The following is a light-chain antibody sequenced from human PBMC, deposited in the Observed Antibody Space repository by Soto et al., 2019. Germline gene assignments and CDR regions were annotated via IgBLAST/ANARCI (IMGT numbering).Light chain of an antibody. J-gene: IGLJ1*01. CDR3: SSYAGSSNV. V-gene: IGLV2-8*01. Sequence: QSALTQPPSASGSPGQSVAISCTGTSSDVGGYNYVSWYQQHPGKATKLMIYEVNKRPSGVPDRFSGSKSGNTASLTVSGLHAEDEADYYCSSYAGSSNVFGTGTKLTVL. CDR2: EVN. CDR1: SSDVGGYNY.